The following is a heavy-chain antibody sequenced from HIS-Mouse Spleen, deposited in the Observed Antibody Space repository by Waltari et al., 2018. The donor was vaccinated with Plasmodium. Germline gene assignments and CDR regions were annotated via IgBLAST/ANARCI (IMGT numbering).Heavy chain of an antibody. J-gene: IGHJ6*02. CDR2: IDWDDDK. D-gene: IGHD6-6*01. V-gene: IGHV2-70*15. Sequence: QVTLRESGPALMKPTQTLTLTCTFSGFSLSTSGMCVTWIRQPPGKALEWIARIDWDDDKYYSTSLKTRLTISKDTSKNQVVLTMTNMDPVDTATYYCARTTYSSSSAKYYYYGMDVWGQGTTVTVSS. CDR3: ARTTYSSSSAKYYYYGMDV. CDR1: GFSLSTSGMC.